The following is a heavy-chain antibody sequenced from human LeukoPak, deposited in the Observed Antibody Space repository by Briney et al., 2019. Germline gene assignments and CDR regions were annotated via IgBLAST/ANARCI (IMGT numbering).Heavy chain of an antibody. Sequence: GGSLRLSCAASGFTFSSYAMSWVRQAPGKGLEWVSVIYSGGSPYYADSVKGRFTISRDNSKNTLYLQMNSLRAEDTAVYYCARDLNYYDSSGYGHWGQGTLVTVSS. CDR1: GFTFSSYA. CDR2: IYSGGSP. CDR3: ARDLNYYDSSGYGH. J-gene: IGHJ4*02. V-gene: IGHV3-53*01. D-gene: IGHD3-22*01.